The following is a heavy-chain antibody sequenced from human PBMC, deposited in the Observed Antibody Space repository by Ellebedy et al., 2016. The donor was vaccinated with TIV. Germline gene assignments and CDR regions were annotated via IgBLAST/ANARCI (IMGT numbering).Heavy chain of an antibody. CDR3: VRDCGVDTSGYYFFY. CDR1: GGIFSKYA. Sequence: SVKVSCXASGGIFSKYAISWVRQAPGQGLEWMGGITPMFGTANYAQKFQGRVTITADQSTSTAYMELSSLRSEDTAMYYCVRDCGVDTSGYYFFYWGQGTLVTVSS. J-gene: IGHJ4*02. V-gene: IGHV1-69*13. CDR2: ITPMFGTA. D-gene: IGHD3-22*01.